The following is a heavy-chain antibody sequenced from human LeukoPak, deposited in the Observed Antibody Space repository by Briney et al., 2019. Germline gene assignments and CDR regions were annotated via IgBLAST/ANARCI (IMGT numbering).Heavy chain of an antibody. Sequence: PGGSLRLSCAASGFTVSSNYMSWVRQAPGKGLEWVSVIYSGGSTYYADSVKGRFTISRDNSKNTLYLQMNSLRAEDTAVYYCARGGEPSYSSSWKVVAFDIWGQGTMVTVSS. CDR3: ARGGEPSYSSSWKVVAFDI. J-gene: IGHJ3*02. V-gene: IGHV3-53*01. CDR2: IYSGGST. D-gene: IGHD6-13*01. CDR1: GFTVSSNY.